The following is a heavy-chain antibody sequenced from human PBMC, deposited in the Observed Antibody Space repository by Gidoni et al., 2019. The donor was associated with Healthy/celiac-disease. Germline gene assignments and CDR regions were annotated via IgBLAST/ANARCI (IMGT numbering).Heavy chain of an antibody. CDR3: TTVLTFDYYYYMDV. D-gene: IGHD3-10*01. J-gene: IGHJ6*03. CDR2: IKRKTEGGTT. Sequence: EVQLGEHGGGLVKPGGSLRCSCAASVFTFSNPWMRWVRQAPGKGLEWVGRIKRKTEGGTTDYAAPVKGRFTISRDDSKNTLYLQMNSLKTEDTAVYYCTTVLTFDYYYYMDVWGKGTTVTVSS. CDR1: VFTFSNPW. V-gene: IGHV3-15*01.